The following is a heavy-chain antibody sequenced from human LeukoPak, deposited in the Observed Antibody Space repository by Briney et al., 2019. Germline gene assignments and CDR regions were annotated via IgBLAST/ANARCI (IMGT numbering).Heavy chain of an antibody. CDR3: ARVYGSEIDY. J-gene: IGHJ4*02. V-gene: IGHV3-30*04. Sequence: GRSLRLSCAGSGFGLGSYNMYWIRQAPGKGLEWVTLISFNGNDKKYADSVKGRFTVSRDNSRNTVFLQMNSLRPEDTGLYYCARVYGSEIDYWGQGTQVIVSS. CDR1: GFGLGSYN. CDR2: ISFNGNDK. D-gene: IGHD3-10*01.